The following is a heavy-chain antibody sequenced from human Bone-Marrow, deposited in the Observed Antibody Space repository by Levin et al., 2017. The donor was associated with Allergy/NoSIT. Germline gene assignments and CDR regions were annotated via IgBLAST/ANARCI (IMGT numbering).Heavy chain of an antibody. CDR1: GGSISRSNFY. CDR3: SRRRSDHCLITSCHWSSDYYYGMDV. D-gene: IGHD3-3*01. CDR2: VYFTGIT. Sequence: KAGGSLRLSCSVSGGSISRSNFYWAWIRQPPGKALEWIGSVYFTGITYYTPSLKSRISISVDTSKNEFSLKMNSVTAADTAVYYCSRRRSDHCLITSCHWSSDYYYGMDVWGRGTTVTVSS. J-gene: IGHJ6*02. V-gene: IGHV4-39*01.